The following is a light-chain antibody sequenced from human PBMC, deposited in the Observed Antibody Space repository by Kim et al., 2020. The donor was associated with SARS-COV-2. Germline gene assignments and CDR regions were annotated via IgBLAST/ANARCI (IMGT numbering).Light chain of an antibody. J-gene: IGKJ2*03. Sequence: SVDAGESVTLACRASESVSNDLAWYHQKPGQSPRLLMYGVTTRAGGIPARVSGSGSGTGFNLTSSGLQSEDFAVYYCHQYDDWPGSFGQGTKLEI. CDR3: HQYDDWPGS. CDR1: ESVSND. CDR2: GVT. V-gene: IGKV3-15*01.